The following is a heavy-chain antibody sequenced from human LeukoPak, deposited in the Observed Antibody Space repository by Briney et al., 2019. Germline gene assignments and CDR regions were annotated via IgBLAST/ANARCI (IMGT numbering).Heavy chain of an antibody. V-gene: IGHV3-7*01. D-gene: IGHD3-22*01. J-gene: IGHJ5*02. CDR1: GFTFSSYG. CDR3: ARATYYYDSSGTHNWFDP. Sequence: PGGSLRLSCAASGFTFSSYGMSWVRQAPGKGLEWVANIKQDGSEKYYVDSVKGRFTISRDNAKNSLYLQMNSLRAEDTAVYYCARATYYYDSSGTHNWFDPWGQGTLVTVSS. CDR2: IKQDGSEK.